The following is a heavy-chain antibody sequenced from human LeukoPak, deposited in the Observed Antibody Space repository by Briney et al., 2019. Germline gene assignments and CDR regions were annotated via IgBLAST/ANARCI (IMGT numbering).Heavy chain of an antibody. V-gene: IGHV4-39*01. CDR1: GGYISSSSYY. Sequence: SETLSLTCTVSGGYISSSSYYWGWIRQPPGKGLEWIGDIYYIGRTYYNSSLKSRLTISIDTSKNQFSLKLASVTAADTAVYYCARRRYYDSTGYLDWGQGTLITVSS. D-gene: IGHD3-22*01. J-gene: IGHJ1*01. CDR3: ARRRYYDSTGYLD. CDR2: IYYIGRT.